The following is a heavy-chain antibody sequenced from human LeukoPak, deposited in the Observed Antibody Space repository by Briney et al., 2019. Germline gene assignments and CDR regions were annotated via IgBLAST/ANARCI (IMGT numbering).Heavy chain of an antibody. Sequence: GESLKISCKGSGYSFTSYWISWVRQMPGKGLEWMGRIDPSDSYTNYSPSFQGHVTISADKSISTAYLQWSSLKASDTAMYYCARSSGPGSYYYGSGSYNYWGQGTLVTVSS. J-gene: IGHJ4*02. D-gene: IGHD3-10*01. V-gene: IGHV5-10-1*01. CDR3: ARSSGPGSYYYGSGSYNY. CDR1: GYSFTSYW. CDR2: IDPSDSYT.